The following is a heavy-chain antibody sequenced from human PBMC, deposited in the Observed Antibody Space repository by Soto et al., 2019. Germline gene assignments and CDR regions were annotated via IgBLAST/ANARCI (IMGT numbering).Heavy chain of an antibody. Sequence: PSETLSLTCTVSGGSISSHYWSLLRQPPGKGLEWIGYIYYSGSTNYNPSLKSRVTISIDTSKNRFSLKLSSVTAADTAVYYCARRGGTYYGPSWYSFDYWGQGTLVTVSS. J-gene: IGHJ4*02. CDR1: GGSISSHY. CDR3: ARRGGTYYGPSWYSFDY. V-gene: IGHV4-59*11. D-gene: IGHD4-17*01. CDR2: IYYSGST.